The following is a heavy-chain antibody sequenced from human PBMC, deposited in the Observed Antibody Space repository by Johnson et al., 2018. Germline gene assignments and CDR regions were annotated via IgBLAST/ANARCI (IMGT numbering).Heavy chain of an antibody. CDR3: ARIYCSSSSGPRVFDH. Sequence: EVQLLESGGGLVQPGGSLRLSCGGSGFTFSSYSMNWVRQAPGKGLEWISYISSHSSTIYYADSVKGRFTISRDNANNSVYLLMNSLIAEDTAVYYCARIYCSSSSGPRVFDHWCQGTLVTVPS. D-gene: IGHD2-2*01. V-gene: IGHV3-48*01. CDR1: GFTFSSYS. J-gene: IGHJ4*01. CDR2: ISSHSSTI.